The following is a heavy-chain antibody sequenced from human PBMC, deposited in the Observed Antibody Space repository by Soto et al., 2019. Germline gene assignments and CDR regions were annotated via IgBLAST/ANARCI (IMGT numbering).Heavy chain of an antibody. CDR3: ARDGSDSGWFFFDP. Sequence: SETLSLTCSLSGGASGGYYWSWIRQPPGKALEWIGYVSYSGSTDYHPSLKSRVSISIDTSKHQFSLKMISVTAADTAVYYCARDGSDSGWFFFDPWGQGALVTVSS. D-gene: IGHD6-19*01. J-gene: IGHJ5*02. CDR2: VSYSGST. V-gene: IGHV4-59*01. CDR1: GGASGGYY.